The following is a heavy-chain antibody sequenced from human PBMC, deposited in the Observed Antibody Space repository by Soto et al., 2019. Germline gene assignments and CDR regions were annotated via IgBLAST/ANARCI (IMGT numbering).Heavy chain of an antibody. D-gene: IGHD3-10*01. Sequence: SYTMSLTFTVAGGSSSSYYWSWIRQPPGKGLEWIGYIYYSGSINYNPSLKSRVTISVDTSKNQFSLKLSSVTAADTAVYYCARVWGGAFDFWGQGTMVTVSS. CDR3: ARVWGGAFDF. CDR1: GGSSSSYY. J-gene: IGHJ3*01. CDR2: IYYSGSI. V-gene: IGHV4-59*07.